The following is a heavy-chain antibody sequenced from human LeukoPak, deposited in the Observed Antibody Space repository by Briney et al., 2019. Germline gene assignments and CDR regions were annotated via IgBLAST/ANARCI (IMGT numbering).Heavy chain of an antibody. CDR3: ARDDYDSSGYAI. Sequence: SETLSLTCAVSGGSISSGSYYWSWIRQPAGKGLEWIGRIYTSGSTNYNPSLKSRVTISVDTSKNQFSLKLSSVTAADTAVYYCARDDYDSSGYAIWGQGTMVTVSS. CDR2: IYTSGST. D-gene: IGHD3-22*01. CDR1: GGSISSGSYY. J-gene: IGHJ3*02. V-gene: IGHV4-61*02.